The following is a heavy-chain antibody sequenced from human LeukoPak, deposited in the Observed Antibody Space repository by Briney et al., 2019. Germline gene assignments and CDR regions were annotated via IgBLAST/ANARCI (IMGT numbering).Heavy chain of an antibody. V-gene: IGHV1-46*01. CDR1: GYTFTSYY. CDR3: AREGFPPKISDFWSGLGPYYYYGMDV. D-gene: IGHD3-3*01. J-gene: IGHJ6*02. CDR2: INPSGGST. Sequence: ASVKVSCKASGYTFTSYYMHWVRQAPGQGLEWMGIINPSGGSTSFTQKFQGRVTMTRDTSTSTVYMELSSLRSEDTAVYYCAREGFPPKISDFWSGLGPYYYYGMDVWGQGTTVTVSS.